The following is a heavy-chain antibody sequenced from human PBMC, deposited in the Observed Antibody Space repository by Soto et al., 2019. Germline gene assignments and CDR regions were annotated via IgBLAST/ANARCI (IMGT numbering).Heavy chain of an antibody. Sequence: EVQLLDSGGGLVLPGGSQRLSCAASGFTFTNYAMSWVRQAPGRGLEWVSTIIASGGSTYYADSVKGRFTISRDNSKNTLYLQMDSLRAEDTAIYYCAKQPRGMYYLDYWGQGALVTVSS. J-gene: IGHJ4*02. V-gene: IGHV3-23*01. CDR1: GFTFTNYA. CDR3: AKQPRGMYYLDY. D-gene: IGHD1-20*01. CDR2: IIASGGST.